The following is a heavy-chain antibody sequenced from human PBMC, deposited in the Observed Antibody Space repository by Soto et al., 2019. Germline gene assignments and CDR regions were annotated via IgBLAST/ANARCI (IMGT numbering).Heavy chain of an antibody. CDR1: GFTFSSYG. CDR2: ISYDGGNK. V-gene: IGHV3-30*18. D-gene: IGHD2-2*02. CDR3: AKSYCSSTSCYKPDAFDI. Sequence: GGSLRLSCAASGFTFSSYGMHWVRQAPGKGLEWVAVISYDGGNKYYADSVKGRFTISRDNSKNTLYLQMNSLRAEDTAVYYCAKSYCSSTSCYKPDAFDIWGQGTMVTVSS. J-gene: IGHJ3*02.